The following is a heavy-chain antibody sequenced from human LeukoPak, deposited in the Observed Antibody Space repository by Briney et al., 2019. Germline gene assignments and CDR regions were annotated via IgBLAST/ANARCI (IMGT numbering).Heavy chain of an antibody. V-gene: IGHV3-74*01. D-gene: IGHD3-3*01. CDR2: INSDGSTT. J-gene: IGHJ4*02. Sequence: PGGSLRLSCVASAFTFSRYWMHWVRQAPGKGLVWVSRINSDGSTTTYADSVKGRFTISRDNAKNTLYLQMNSLRAEDTAVYYCARGEISGATKLDYWGQGTLVTASS. CDR1: AFTFSRYW. CDR3: ARGEISGATKLDY.